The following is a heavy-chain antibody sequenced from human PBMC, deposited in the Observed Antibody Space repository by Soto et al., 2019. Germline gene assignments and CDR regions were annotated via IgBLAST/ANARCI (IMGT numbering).Heavy chain of an antibody. CDR2: MNQDGSEK. D-gene: IGHD3-16*01. CDR3: ARDWAIY. J-gene: IGHJ4*02. V-gene: IGHV3-7*01. Sequence: EVQLVESGGGLVQPGGSLRLSCAASGFSFSSYWMSWVRQAPGKGLEWVANMNQDGSEKYYVDSVKGRFTISRHNGWNSLYLQVNSLRAEGTAVYYWARDWAIYSGQGTLVTVSS. CDR1: GFSFSSYW.